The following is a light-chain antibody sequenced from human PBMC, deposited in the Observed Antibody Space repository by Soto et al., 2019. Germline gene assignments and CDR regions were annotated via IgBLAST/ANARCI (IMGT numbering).Light chain of an antibody. Sequence: DIVMTQSPLSLPVTPGEPASISCRSSQSLLHSNGYNYFDWYVQKPGQSPQLLIYLGSNRASGVPDRFSGSGSGTDFTLKIGRVEAEDVGIYYCMQALQSPVTFGGGTKVEIK. CDR1: QSLLHSNGYNY. J-gene: IGKJ4*01. V-gene: IGKV2-28*01. CDR2: LGS. CDR3: MQALQSPVT.